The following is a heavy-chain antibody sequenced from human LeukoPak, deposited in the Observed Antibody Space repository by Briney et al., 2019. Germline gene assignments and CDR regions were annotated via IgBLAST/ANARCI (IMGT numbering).Heavy chain of an antibody. Sequence: SETLSLTCTVSGGSISSSGYYWGWIRQPPGKGLEWIGSIYYSGNTYYNPSLKSRVTISVDTSKNQFSLKLSSVTAADTAVFYCARHAVPYYYDSSGYSHYFDYWGQGTLVTVSS. CDR3: ARHAVPYYYDSSGYSHYFDY. V-gene: IGHV4-39*01. D-gene: IGHD3-22*01. J-gene: IGHJ4*02. CDR2: IYYSGNT. CDR1: GGSISSSGYY.